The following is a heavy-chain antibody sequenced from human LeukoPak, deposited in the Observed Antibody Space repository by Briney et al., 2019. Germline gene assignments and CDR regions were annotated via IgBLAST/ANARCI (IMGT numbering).Heavy chain of an antibody. CDR1: GDSIRSSSYY. Sequence: KTSETLSLTCTVSGDSIRSSSYYWGWIRHPPGKGLEWIASIYYSGNTNYNSSLKSRITMSIDTSTNQFSLKLSSVTAADTAVYYCARQGFFLTAFLNSDNWFDPWGQGTLVTVSS. CDR3: ARQGFFLTAFLNSDNWFDP. D-gene: IGHD2/OR15-2a*01. V-gene: IGHV4-39*01. CDR2: IYYSGNT. J-gene: IGHJ5*02.